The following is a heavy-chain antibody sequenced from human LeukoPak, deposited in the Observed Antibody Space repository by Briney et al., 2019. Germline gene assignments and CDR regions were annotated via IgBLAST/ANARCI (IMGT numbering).Heavy chain of an antibody. CDR1: GYTFTSYG. CDR3: ARVPARIGPQRWVDY. Sequence: WASVRVSCKASGYTFTSYGISWVRQAPGQGREWMGWISAYNGNTNYAQKLQGRVTMTTDTSTSTAYMELRSLRSDDTAVYYCARVPARIGPQRWVDYWGQGTLVTVSS. CDR2: ISAYNGNT. D-gene: IGHD3/OR15-3a*01. J-gene: IGHJ4*02. V-gene: IGHV1-18*01.